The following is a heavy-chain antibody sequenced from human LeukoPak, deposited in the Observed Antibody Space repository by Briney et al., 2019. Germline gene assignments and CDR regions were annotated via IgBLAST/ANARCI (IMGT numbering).Heavy chain of an antibody. CDR1: GGSISSYY. CDR3: ARATAPAAMLVWFDP. V-gene: IGHV4-4*07. J-gene: IGHJ5*02. CDR2: IYTSGST. Sequence: PSETLSLTCTVSGGSISSYYWSWIRQPAGKGLEWIGRIYTSGSTNYNPSLKSRVTMSVDTSKNQFSLKLSSVTAADTAVYYCARATAPAAMLVWFDPWGQGTLVTVSS. D-gene: IGHD2-2*01.